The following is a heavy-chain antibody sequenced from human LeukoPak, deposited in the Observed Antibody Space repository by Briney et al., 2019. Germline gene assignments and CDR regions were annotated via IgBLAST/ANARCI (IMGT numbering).Heavy chain of an antibody. CDR3: AKDPQGLAVAGHPFDY. CDR1: GFTFSSYA. D-gene: IGHD6-19*01. V-gene: IGHV3-23*01. Sequence: PGGSLRVSCAASGFTFSSYAMSWVRQAPGKGLEWVSVISSSGGSTYHADSVKGRFTISRDNSKNTLFLQMNSLRAEDTAVYYCAKDPQGLAVAGHPFDYWGQGTLVTVSS. J-gene: IGHJ4*02. CDR2: ISSSGGST.